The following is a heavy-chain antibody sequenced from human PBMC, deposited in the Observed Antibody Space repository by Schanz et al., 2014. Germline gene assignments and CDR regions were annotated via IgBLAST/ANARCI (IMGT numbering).Heavy chain of an antibody. V-gene: IGHV4-4*07. J-gene: IGHJ4*02. CDR1: GGSISSYY. Sequence: QVQLQESGPGLVKPSETLSLTCSVSGGSISSYYWSWIRQPAGKGLEWIGRFYSSGSTNYNPSLQSRVTMSIDTSKNQISLRLRSVTEADTAVYYCARDGLGADYWGQGTLVTVSA. CDR2: FYSSGST. CDR3: ARDGLGADY.